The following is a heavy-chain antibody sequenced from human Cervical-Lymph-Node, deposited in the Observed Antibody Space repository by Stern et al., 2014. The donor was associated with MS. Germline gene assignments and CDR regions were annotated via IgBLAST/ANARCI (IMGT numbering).Heavy chain of an antibody. CDR1: GYTFTSYA. V-gene: IGHV1-3*01. CDR2: INAGNGNT. J-gene: IGHJ3*02. CDR3: ARVAVAGAGAFDI. D-gene: IGHD6-19*01. Sequence: QVQLGQSGAEVKKPGASVKVSCKASGYTFTSYAMHWVRQAPGQRLEWMGWINAGNGNTKYSQKFQGRVTITRDTAASTAYMELSSLRSEDTAVYYCARVAVAGAGAFDIWGQGTMVTVSS.